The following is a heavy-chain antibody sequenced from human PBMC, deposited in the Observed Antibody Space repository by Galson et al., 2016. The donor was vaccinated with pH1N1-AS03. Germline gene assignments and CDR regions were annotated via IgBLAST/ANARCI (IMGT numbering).Heavy chain of an antibody. V-gene: IGHV3-64*02. CDR3: AREAEHYYYALDV. J-gene: IGHJ6*02. CDR2: ISSDGVT. Sequence: SLRLSCAASGFTFSSYSIHWVRQAPGKGLEYVSAISSDGVTYYTDSVKGRFTISRDKSKNTVYLQMGSLRPEDVAVYYCAREAEHYYYALDVWGQGTTVNVSS. CDR1: GFTFSSYS.